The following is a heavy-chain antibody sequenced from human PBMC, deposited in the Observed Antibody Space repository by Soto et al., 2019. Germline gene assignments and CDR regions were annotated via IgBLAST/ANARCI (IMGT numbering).Heavy chain of an antibody. CDR2: ISGSGGST. J-gene: IGHJ4*02. CDR1: GFTFSSYA. V-gene: IGHV3-23*01. D-gene: IGHD3-22*01. CDR3: AKDAADITMIVVVIWYFDY. Sequence: GGSLRLSCAASGFTFSSYAMSWVRQAPGKGLEWVSAISGSGGSTYYADSVKGRFTISRDNSKNTLYLQMNSLRAEDTAVYYCAKDAADITMIVVVIWYFDYWGQGTLVTVSS.